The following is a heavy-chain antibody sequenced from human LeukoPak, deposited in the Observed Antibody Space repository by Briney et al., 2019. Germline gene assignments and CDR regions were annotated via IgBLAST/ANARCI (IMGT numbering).Heavy chain of an antibody. Sequence: ASVKVSCKASGYTFTGYYMHWARQAPGQGLEWMGWINPNSGGTNYAQKFQGRVIMTRDTSISTAYMELSRLRSDDTAVYYCARETTVRSGYYSRVGWFDPWGQGTLVTVSS. CDR1: GYTFTGYY. J-gene: IGHJ5*02. CDR2: INPNSGGT. D-gene: IGHD3-22*01. CDR3: ARETTVRSGYYSRVGWFDP. V-gene: IGHV1-2*02.